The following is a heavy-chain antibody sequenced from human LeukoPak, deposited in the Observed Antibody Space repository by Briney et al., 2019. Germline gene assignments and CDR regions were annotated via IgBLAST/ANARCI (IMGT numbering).Heavy chain of an antibody. Sequence: SETLSLTCAVSGGSISISNWYSWVRQPPGKGLEWIGEIYHTGSTNYNPSLKSRVTISVDKSKNQVSLKLSSVTAADTAVYYCAREYSSGWPFDYWGQGTLVTVSS. CDR2: IYHTGST. V-gene: IGHV4-4*02. D-gene: IGHD6-19*01. J-gene: IGHJ4*02. CDR3: AREYSSGWPFDY. CDR1: GGSISISNW.